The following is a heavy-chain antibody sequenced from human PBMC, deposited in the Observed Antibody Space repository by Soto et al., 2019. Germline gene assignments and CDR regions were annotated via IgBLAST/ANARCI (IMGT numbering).Heavy chain of an antibody. CDR3: ASDQQWMVSFYFNX. D-gene: IGHD6-19*01. J-gene: IGHJ4*02. CDR1: GFTFSSYG. V-gene: IGHV3-33*01. CDR2: ICYDGSNK. Sequence: GGSLRLSFAASGFTFSSYGMHWVRQAPGKGLEWVSVICYDGSNKYYAYSVKGRFTISRDNSKNTLYLQMNSLRAEDTAVYYCASDQQWMVSFYFNXWGQVTLVTVSX.